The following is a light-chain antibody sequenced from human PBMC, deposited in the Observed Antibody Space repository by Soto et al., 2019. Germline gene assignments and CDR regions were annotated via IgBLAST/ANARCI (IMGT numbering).Light chain of an antibody. V-gene: IGKV3-15*01. CDR1: QSVRSN. CDR3: QQYGSSPPT. CDR2: GAS. Sequence: EIVMTQSPATLSVSPGERATLSCRASQSVRSNLAWYQQKPGQAPRLLIHGASSRATGIPDRFSGSGSETEFTLTISRLEPEDFAVYFCQQYGSSPPTFGQGTKVDIK. J-gene: IGKJ1*01.